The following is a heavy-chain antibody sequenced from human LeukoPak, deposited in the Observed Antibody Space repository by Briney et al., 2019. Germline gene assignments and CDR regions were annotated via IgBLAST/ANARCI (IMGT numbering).Heavy chain of an antibody. D-gene: IGHD2-21*01. CDR1: GFTFSSYS. Sequence: GGSLRLSCAASGFTFSSYSMNWVRQAPGKGLEWVSYISSSSSTIYYADSVKGRFTISRDNAKNSLYLQMNSLRAEDTAVYYCARAARVLPRVLPVIAPYLDAFDIWGQGTMVTVSS. J-gene: IGHJ3*02. CDR3: ARAARVLPRVLPVIAPYLDAFDI. V-gene: IGHV3-48*01. CDR2: ISSSSSTI.